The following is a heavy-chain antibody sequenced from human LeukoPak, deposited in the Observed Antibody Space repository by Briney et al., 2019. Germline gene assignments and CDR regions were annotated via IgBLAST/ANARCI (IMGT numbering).Heavy chain of an antibody. V-gene: IGHV3-30*01. D-gene: IGHD3-22*01. CDR2: ISYDGSNK. J-gene: IGHJ3*01. CDR3: ARGPGYYDSSGYLLG. Sequence: GGSLRLSCAASGFTFSGYAMHWVRQAPGKGLEWVAVISYDGSNKYYADSVKGRFSISRDNSKNTLYLQMNSLRAEDTAVYYCARGPGYYDSSGYLLGWGQGTMVTVSS. CDR1: GFTFSGYA.